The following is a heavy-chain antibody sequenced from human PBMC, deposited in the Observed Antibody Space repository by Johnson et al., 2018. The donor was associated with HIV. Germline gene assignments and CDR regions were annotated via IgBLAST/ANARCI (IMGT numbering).Heavy chain of an antibody. Sequence: QVQLVESGGGVVQPGGSLRLSCAASGFTFSSYGMHWVRQAPGTGLEWVAVISYDGSNKYYADSVKGRFTISRDNSKNTLYLQMNSLRAEDTAVYYCARVLLHGDAFDIWGQGTMVTVSS. CDR1: GFTFSSYG. CDR2: ISYDGSNK. CDR3: ARVLLHGDAFDI. V-gene: IGHV3-30*03. D-gene: IGHD3-10*01. J-gene: IGHJ3*02.